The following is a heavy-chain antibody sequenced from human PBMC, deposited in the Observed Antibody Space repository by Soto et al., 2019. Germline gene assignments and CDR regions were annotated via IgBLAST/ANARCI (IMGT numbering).Heavy chain of an antibody. V-gene: IGHV3-30*18. CDR3: AKNDRDNPHLFDY. D-gene: IGHD1-1*01. CDR1: GFTFSSYG. J-gene: IGHJ4*02. Sequence: GGSLRLSCAASGFTFSSYGMHWVRQAPGKGLEWVAVISYDGSNKYYADSVKGRFTISRDNSKNTLYLQMNSLRAEDTAVYYCAKNDRDNPHLFDYWGQGTLVTVSS. CDR2: ISYDGSNK.